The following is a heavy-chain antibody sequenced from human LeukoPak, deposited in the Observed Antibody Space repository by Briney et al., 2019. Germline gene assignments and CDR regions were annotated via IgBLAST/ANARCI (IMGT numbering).Heavy chain of an antibody. D-gene: IGHD6-13*01. Sequence: ASVKVSCKASGYTFTSYAMHWVRQAPGQRLEWMGWINAGNGNTKYSQKFQGRVTITRDTSASTAYMELSSLRSEDTAVYYCARGTSIAAAGTRRPWFDPWGQGTLVTVSS. CDR1: GYTFTSYA. V-gene: IGHV1-3*01. CDR2: INAGNGNT. CDR3: ARGTSIAAAGTRRPWFDP. J-gene: IGHJ5*02.